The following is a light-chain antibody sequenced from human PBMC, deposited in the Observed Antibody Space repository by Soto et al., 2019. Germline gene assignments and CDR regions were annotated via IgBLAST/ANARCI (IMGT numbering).Light chain of an antibody. CDR3: QQYNSWLWT. CDR2: GAS. J-gene: IGKJ1*01. V-gene: IGKV3-15*01. CDR1: QSVSSK. Sequence: ILLTQPPATLSVSPGEGATLSCRASQSVSSKLAWYQQKPGKAPRLLIYGASTRASGIPARFSGSGSGTEFTLTISSLQSEDSAIYYCQQYNSWLWTFGQGTKVDIK.